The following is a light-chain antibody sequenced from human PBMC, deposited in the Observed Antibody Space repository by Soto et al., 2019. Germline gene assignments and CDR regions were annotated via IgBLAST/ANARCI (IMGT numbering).Light chain of an antibody. Sequence: QSALTQPASVAGSPGQSITISCTGTSSDVGLYNLVSWYQQHPGKAPKFMIYEVNKRSSGISFRFSGSKSGNTASLTISGLQAEDEADYYCCSYAGSGSLLFGGGTKLTVL. CDR3: CSYAGSGSLL. V-gene: IGLV2-23*02. CDR2: EVN. J-gene: IGLJ2*01. CDR1: SSDVGLYNL.